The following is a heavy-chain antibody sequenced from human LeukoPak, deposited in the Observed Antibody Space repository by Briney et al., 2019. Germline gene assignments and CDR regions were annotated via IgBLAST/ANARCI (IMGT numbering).Heavy chain of an antibody. CDR2: IYYSGST. J-gene: IGHJ4*02. CDR3: ARIERSSYSLGFDY. Sequence: SETLSLACTVSGGSVSSGSFYWTWIRQPPGKGLEWIGYIYYSGSTNYNPSLKSRVTISVDTSKNQFSLKLSSVTAADTAVYYCARIERSSYSLGFDYWGQGTLVTVSS. CDR1: GGSVSSGSFY. V-gene: IGHV4-61*01. D-gene: IGHD6-6*01.